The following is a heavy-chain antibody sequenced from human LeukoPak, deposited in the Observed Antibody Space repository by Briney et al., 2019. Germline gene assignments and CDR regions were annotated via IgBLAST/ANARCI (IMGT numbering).Heavy chain of an antibody. Sequence: ASVKVSCKASGYTFTSYGISWVRQAPGQGLEWMGWISAYNGNTNYAQKLQGRVTMTTDTSTSTAYMELRSLRSDDTAVYYCARVSTYYDFWSGYFFSVLRGCFDYWGQGTLVTVSS. CDR2: ISAYNGNT. V-gene: IGHV1-18*01. D-gene: IGHD3-3*01. CDR1: GYTFTSYG. J-gene: IGHJ4*02. CDR3: ARVSTYYDFWSGYFFSVLRGCFDY.